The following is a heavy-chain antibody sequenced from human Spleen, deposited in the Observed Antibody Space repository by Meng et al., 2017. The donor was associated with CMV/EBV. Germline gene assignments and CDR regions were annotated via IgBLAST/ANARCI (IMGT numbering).Heavy chain of an antibody. CDR1: GFTFSNYW. Sequence: GGSLRLSCVASGFTFSNYWMSWVRQAPGKGLEWVANIKQDGSEKYYVDSVKGRFTISRDNAKNSLYLQMNNLRAEDTAVYYCARDDGSYGSLNGMDVWGRGTTVTVSS. CDR3: ARDDGSYGSLNGMDV. J-gene: IGHJ6*02. D-gene: IGHD5-18*01. V-gene: IGHV3-7*01. CDR2: IKQDGSEK.